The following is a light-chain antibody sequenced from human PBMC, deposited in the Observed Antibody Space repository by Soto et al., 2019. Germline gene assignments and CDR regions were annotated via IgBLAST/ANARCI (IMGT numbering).Light chain of an antibody. CDR3: QQYNNWPPLT. CDR2: GAS. J-gene: IGKJ4*01. Sequence: VTQSPATLSVSPGERATLSCRASQSVSSNLAWYQQKPGQAPRLLIYGASTRATGIPARFSGSGSGTEFTLTISSLQSEDFAVYYCQQYNNWPPLTFGGGSKVDIK. CDR1: QSVSSN. V-gene: IGKV3-15*01.